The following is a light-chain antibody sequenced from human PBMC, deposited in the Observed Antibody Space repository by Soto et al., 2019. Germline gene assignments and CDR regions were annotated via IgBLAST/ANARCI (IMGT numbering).Light chain of an antibody. CDR3: SKYTDKTYI. CDR2: EVS. V-gene: IGLV2-14*01. Sequence: QSGLTQPASLTGAPGQSITISCTTINIDFDAYKYISWYRQHPGEAPKIIIYEVSNRPSGISNRFSGSKSGNTASLTISGLQTEDEAEYFCSKYTDKTYIFGSGTXVTVL. CDR1: NIDFDAYKY. J-gene: IGLJ1*01.